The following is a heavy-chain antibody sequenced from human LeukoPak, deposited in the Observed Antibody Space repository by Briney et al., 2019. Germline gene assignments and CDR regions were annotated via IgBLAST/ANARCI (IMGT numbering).Heavy chain of an antibody. CDR1: GGTFSSYA. D-gene: IGHD3-22*01. Sequence: GASVKVSCKASGGTFSSYAIIWVRQAPGQGPEWMGRIIPILGIANYAQKFQGRVTITADKSTSTAYMELSSLRSEDTAVYYCARDYYDSSGYYSFGYWGQGTLVTVSS. V-gene: IGHV1-69*04. CDR2: IIPILGIA. J-gene: IGHJ4*02. CDR3: ARDYYDSSGYYSFGY.